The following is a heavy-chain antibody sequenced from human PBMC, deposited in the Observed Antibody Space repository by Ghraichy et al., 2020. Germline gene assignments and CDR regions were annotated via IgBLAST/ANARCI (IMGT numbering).Heavy chain of an antibody. CDR1: GFTFSNHG. J-gene: IGHJ4*02. Sequence: GGPLRLSCAASGFTFSNHGMHWVRQAPGKGLEWVAVVSSHGGTVYYKDSVKGRFTVSRDNSKNTLYLQMNSLRAEDTAVYYCAKEGDSGTKYLFDYWGQGTPVTVSS. V-gene: IGHV3-30*18. CDR2: VSSHGGTV. CDR3: AKEGDSGTKYLFDY. D-gene: IGHD3-10*01.